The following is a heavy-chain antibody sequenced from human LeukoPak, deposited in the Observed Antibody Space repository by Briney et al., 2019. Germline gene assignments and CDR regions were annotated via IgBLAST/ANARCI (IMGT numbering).Heavy chain of an antibody. D-gene: IGHD3-9*01. V-gene: IGHV3-23*01. CDR2: IRPSGDNT. J-gene: IGHJ4*02. CDR1: GFTFSSYD. Sequence: GGSLRLSCAASGFTFSSYDMTWVRQAPGRGLEWVSSIRPSGDNTYYGDSVKGRFTISRDNSKNTLYLQMNSLRAEDTAVYYCARDRNDILTGYYYFDYWGQGTLVTVSS. CDR3: ARDRNDILTGYYYFDY.